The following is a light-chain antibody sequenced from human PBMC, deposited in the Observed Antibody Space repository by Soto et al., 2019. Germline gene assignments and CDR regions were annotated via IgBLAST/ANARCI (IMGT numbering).Light chain of an antibody. CDR1: QDISNY. CDR3: QQYDNLPPYT. J-gene: IGKJ2*01. CDR2: DAS. Sequence: DIQMTQTTSSLSASVGDRVTITCQASQDISNYLNWYQQKPGKAPKLLIYDASNLETGVPSRFSGSGSGTDFTFTISSLQPADIATYYCQQYDNLPPYTFGQGTKLEIK. V-gene: IGKV1-33*01.